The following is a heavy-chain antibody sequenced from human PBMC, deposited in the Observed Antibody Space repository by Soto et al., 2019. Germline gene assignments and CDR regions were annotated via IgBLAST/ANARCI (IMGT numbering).Heavy chain of an antibody. CDR1: GFTFSSYA. D-gene: IGHD6-19*01. Sequence: EVQLLESGGGLVQPGGSLRLSCAASGFTFSSYAMSWVRQAPGKGLEWVSAISGSGGSTYYADSVKGRFTISRDNSKNTLYLQMNSLSAEDTAVYYCAKYMAVAGPGNLYAFDIWGQGTMVTVSS. V-gene: IGHV3-23*01. CDR2: ISGSGGST. CDR3: AKYMAVAGPGNLYAFDI. J-gene: IGHJ3*02.